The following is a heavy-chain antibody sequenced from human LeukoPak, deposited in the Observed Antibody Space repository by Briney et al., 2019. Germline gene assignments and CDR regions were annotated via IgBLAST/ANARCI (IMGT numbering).Heavy chain of an antibody. CDR1: GDSISSGTYY. Sequence: PSETLSLTCIVSGDSISSGTYYWASIRQPPGKGLEWIGSMFYSGSTFYNPSLKSRVTISVDRSKNQFSLKLSSVTAADTAVYYCARHLSGPYFDYWGQGTLVTVSS. V-gene: IGHV4-39*01. CDR3: ARHLSGPYFDY. CDR2: MFYSGST. J-gene: IGHJ4*01. D-gene: IGHD1-26*01.